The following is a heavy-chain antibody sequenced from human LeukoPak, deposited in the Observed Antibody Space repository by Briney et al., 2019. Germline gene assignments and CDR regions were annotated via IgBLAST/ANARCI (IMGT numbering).Heavy chain of an antibody. D-gene: IGHD2-15*01. CDR1: GLTFSSYG. Sequence: PGRSLRLSCAASGLTFSSYGMHWVRQAPGKGLEWVAVIWYDGSNKYYADSVKGRFTISRDNSKNTLYLQMNSLRAEDTAVYYCARGGGGWYTFDYWGQGTLVTVSS. CDR3: ARGGGGWYTFDY. CDR2: IWYDGSNK. J-gene: IGHJ4*02. V-gene: IGHV3-33*01.